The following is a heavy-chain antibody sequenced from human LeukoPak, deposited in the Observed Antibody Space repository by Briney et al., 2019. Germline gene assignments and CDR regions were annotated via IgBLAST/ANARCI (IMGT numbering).Heavy chain of an antibody. J-gene: IGHJ4*02. Sequence: PGGSLRLSCAASGFSFNTYSMNWVRQTPGKGLEWVSSISDSGSNTYYADSVTGRFTISRDNSKNTVYLQLNSLRAEDTAVYYCAKRVSGTTFYWGQGTLVTVSS. V-gene: IGHV3-23*01. D-gene: IGHD1-1*01. CDR2: ISDSGSNT. CDR1: GFSFNTYS. CDR3: AKRVSGTTFY.